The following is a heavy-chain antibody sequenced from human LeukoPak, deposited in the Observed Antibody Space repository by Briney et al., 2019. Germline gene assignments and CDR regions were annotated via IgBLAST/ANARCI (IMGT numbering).Heavy chain of an antibody. J-gene: IGHJ4*02. CDR3: ARDGRWEKTPSC. CDR2: IKPDGGEE. Sequence: GGSLRLSCAASGFTFNIYWMSWVRQAPGKGLEWVANIKPDGGEENYVDSVKGRFTISRDNSKNSLFLQMNSLRVEDTAVYYCARDGRWEKTPSCWGQGTLVTVSS. V-gene: IGHV3-7*01. CDR1: GFTFNIYW. D-gene: IGHD2-2*01.